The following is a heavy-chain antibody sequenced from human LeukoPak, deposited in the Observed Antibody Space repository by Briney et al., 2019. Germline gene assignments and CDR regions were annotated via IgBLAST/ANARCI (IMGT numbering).Heavy chain of an antibody. D-gene: IGHD6-13*01. V-gene: IGHV1-2*02. CDR1: GYTFTGYY. CDR2: INPNSGGT. CDR3: AREKRYGYSSSWYVY. Sequence: ASVKVSCKAPGYTFTGYYMHWVRQAPGQGLEWMGWINPNSGGTNYAQKFQGRVTMTRDTSISTAYMELSRLRSDDTAVYYCAREKRYGYSSSWYVYWGQGTLVTVSS. J-gene: IGHJ4*02.